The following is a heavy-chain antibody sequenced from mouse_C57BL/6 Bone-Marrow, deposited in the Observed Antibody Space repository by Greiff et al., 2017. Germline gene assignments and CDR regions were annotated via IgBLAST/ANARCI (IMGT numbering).Heavy chain of an antibody. CDR1: GYAFSSYW. CDR2: IYPGDGDT. Sequence: QVQLQQSGAELVKPGASVKISCKASGYAFSSYWMNWVKQRPGKGLEWIGQIYPGDGDTNYNGKFKGKATLTADKSSSTAYMQLSSLTSEDSAVYFCAIITTVVATGTGYWGQGTTLTVSS. D-gene: IGHD1-1*01. CDR3: AIITTVVATGTGY. V-gene: IGHV1-80*01. J-gene: IGHJ2*01.